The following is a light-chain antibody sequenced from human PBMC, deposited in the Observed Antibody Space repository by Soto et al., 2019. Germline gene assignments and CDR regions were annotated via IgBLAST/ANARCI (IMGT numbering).Light chain of an antibody. CDR2: DVS. CDR3: CSYAGIYSYV. Sequence: QSALTQPRSVSGSPGQSVTISCTGTSSDVGDYKYVSWYRQHPGKAPKLIIYDVSERPSGVPDRFSGSKSGNTASLTISGLQAEDVADYYCCSYAGIYSYVFGTGTKLTVL. CDR1: SSDVGDYKY. J-gene: IGLJ1*01. V-gene: IGLV2-11*01.